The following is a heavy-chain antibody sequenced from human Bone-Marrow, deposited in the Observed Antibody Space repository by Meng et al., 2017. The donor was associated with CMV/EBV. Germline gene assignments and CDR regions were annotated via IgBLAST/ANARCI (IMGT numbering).Heavy chain of an antibody. Sequence: GSLRLSCAASGFTFSDYYMSWIRQAPGKGLEWVSYISSSGSTIYYADAVKGRFTISRDNAKNSLYLQMNSLRAEDTAVYYCAREAYPRFWSGYYGYYGKDVWGQGTTVTVSS. CDR3: AREAYPRFWSGYYGYYGKDV. V-gene: IGHV3-11*04. J-gene: IGHJ6*02. CDR1: GFTFSDYY. D-gene: IGHD3-3*01. CDR2: ISSSGSTI.